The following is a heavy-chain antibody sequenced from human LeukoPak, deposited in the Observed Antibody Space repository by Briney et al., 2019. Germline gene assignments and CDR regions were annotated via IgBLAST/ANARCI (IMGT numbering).Heavy chain of an antibody. CDR1: GFTFTSPA. J-gene: IGHJ5*02. CDR2: IDDDSGNT. D-gene: IGHD2-15*01. CDR3: AADKAVVAEGAFDP. V-gene: IGHV1-58*01. Sequence: SVKLSCTASGFTFTSPAVQWVRQARGQRLEWIGYIDDDSGNTNYAQTFQERGTITRDMSTSTAYMELSSLGSEDTAVYFCAADKAVVAEGAFDPWGQGILVTVSS.